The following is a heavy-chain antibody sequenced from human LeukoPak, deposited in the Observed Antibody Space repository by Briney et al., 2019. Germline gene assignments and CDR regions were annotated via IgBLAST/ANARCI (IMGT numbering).Heavy chain of an antibody. V-gene: IGHV1-2*06. D-gene: IGHD2/OR15-2a*01. CDR1: GYTFTGYY. CDR2: INPNSGGT. CDR3: ARGRPSTNRNNINWFDP. J-gene: IGHJ5*02. Sequence: ASVKVSCKASGYTFTGYYMHGVREAPGQGLEWMGRINPNSGGTNYAQKFQGRVTMTRDTFISTAYMELSRLRSDDTAVYYCARGRPSTNRNNINWFDPWGQGTLVTVSS.